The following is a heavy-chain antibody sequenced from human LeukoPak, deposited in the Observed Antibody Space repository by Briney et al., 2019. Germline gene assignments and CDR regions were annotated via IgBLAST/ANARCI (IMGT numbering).Heavy chain of an antibody. Sequence: PGGSLRLSCAASGFTFSSYEMNWVRQAPGKGLEWVSYISSSDGTIYYADSVKGRFTISRDNAKNSLYLQMNSLRAEDTALYYCARDGIAGSSWPYYYYMDVWGKGTTVTVSS. J-gene: IGHJ6*03. D-gene: IGHD6-13*01. CDR2: ISSSDGTI. CDR3: ARDGIAGSSWPYYYYMDV. CDR1: GFTFSSYE. V-gene: IGHV3-48*03.